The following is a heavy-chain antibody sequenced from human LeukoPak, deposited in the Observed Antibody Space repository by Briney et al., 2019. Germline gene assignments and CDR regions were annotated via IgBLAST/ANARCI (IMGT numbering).Heavy chain of an antibody. CDR3: ARGPYYYDSSGYYYEIQRSIGFDY. Sequence: ASVTVSCKASGYTFTRYDINWVRQATGQWLEWMGWMNPNSGNTGYAQKFQGRVTMTRNTSISTAYMELSSLRSEDTAVYYCARGPYYYDSSGYYYEIQRSIGFDYWGQGTLVTVSS. CDR1: GYTFTRYD. J-gene: IGHJ4*02. V-gene: IGHV1-8*01. CDR2: MNPNSGNT. D-gene: IGHD3-22*01.